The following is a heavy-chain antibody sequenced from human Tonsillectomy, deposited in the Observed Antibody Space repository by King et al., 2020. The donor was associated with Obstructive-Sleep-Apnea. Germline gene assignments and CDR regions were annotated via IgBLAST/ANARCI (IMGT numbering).Heavy chain of an antibody. CDR3: GRDGSVGWFDY. CDR1: GGSINSYY. D-gene: IGHD2-15*01. Sequence: VQLQESGPGLVKPSETLSLTCTVSGGSINSYYWSWVRQPAGKGLERIGRIYTSGSTNYNPSLTSRVTLSVDTSKNQFSLKLSSVTAADTAVYYCGRDGSVGWFDYWGQGPLVTVSS. CDR2: IYTSGST. J-gene: IGHJ5*01. V-gene: IGHV4-4*07.